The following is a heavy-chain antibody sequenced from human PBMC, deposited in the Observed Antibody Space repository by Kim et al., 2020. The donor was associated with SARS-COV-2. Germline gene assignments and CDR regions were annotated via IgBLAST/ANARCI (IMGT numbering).Heavy chain of an antibody. CDR2: ISSYSGKT. CDR1: GYSFSSYG. CDR3: ARVWSAADQFDH. Sequence: ASVKVSCKASGYSFSSYGFSWVRQAPGQGLEWMGWISSYSGKTNYAEKVQGRITLTTDASTTTAYMELRSLKSDDTAVYYCARVWSAADQFDHWGQGTLVTVSS. J-gene: IGHJ4*02. D-gene: IGHD6-13*01. V-gene: IGHV1-18*01.